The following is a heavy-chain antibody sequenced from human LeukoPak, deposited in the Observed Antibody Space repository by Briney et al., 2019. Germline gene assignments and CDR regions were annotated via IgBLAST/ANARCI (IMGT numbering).Heavy chain of an antibody. CDR2: ISSSGII. CDR3: ATDFNKGFDP. V-gene: IGHV3-69-1*01. CDR1: GFTFSNYN. Sequence: PGGSLRLSCAASGFTFSNYNMNWVRQAPGKGLEWVSYISSSGIIYYADSVKGRFTISRDNAKNSLYLQMDSLRVEDTAVYYCATDFNKGFDPWGQGTLVTVSS. J-gene: IGHJ5*02. D-gene: IGHD1/OR15-1a*01.